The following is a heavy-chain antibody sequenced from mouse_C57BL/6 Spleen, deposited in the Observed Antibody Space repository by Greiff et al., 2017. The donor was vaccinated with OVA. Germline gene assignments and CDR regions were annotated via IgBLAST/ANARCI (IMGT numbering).Heavy chain of an antibody. D-gene: IGHD1-1*01. CDR1: GYTFTSYD. CDR3: AREGVYYYGSSYDDNAMDY. CDR2: IYPRDGST. Sequence: QVQLQQSGPELVKPGASVKLSCKASGYTFTSYDINWVKQRPGQGLEWIGWIYPRDGSTKYNEKFKGKATLTVDTSSSTAYMELHSLTSEDSAVYFCAREGVYYYGSSYDDNAMDYWGQGTSVTVSS. J-gene: IGHJ4*01. V-gene: IGHV1-85*01.